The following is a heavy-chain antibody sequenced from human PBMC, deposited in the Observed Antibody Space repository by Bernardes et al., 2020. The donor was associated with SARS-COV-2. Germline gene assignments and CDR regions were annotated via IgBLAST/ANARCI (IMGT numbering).Heavy chain of an antibody. CDR1: GYTFTGYY. CDR3: ARDPLLNERYSGFDV. CDR2: INATPGNP. J-gene: IGHJ6*02. D-gene: IGHD1-1*01. Sequence: ASLKVSCRASGYTFTGYYIHWVRQAPGQGLEGRGVINATPGNPKYSTKFQGRVTMRRDTSTSTVDMELRSLKSEDTATYYCARDPLLNERYSGFDVWGQGTSVTVSS. V-gene: IGHV1-46*01.